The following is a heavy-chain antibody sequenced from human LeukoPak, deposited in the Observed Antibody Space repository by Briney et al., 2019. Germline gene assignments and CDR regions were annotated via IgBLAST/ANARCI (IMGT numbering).Heavy chain of an antibody. V-gene: IGHV1-69*05. CDR1: GGTFSSYA. D-gene: IGHD3-22*01. Sequence: SVKVSCKASGGTFSSYAISWVRQAPGQGLEWMGMIIPIFGTANYAQKFQGRVTITTDESTSTAYMELSSLRSEDTAVYYCARGIPDYYDSSGYYPAEYFQHWGQGTLVTVSS. CDR3: ARGIPDYYDSSGYYPAEYFQH. CDR2: IIPIFGTA. J-gene: IGHJ1*01.